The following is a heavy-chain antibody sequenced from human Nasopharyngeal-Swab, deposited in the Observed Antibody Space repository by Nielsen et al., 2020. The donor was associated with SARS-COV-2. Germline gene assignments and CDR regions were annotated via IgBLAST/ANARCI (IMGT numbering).Heavy chain of an antibody. CDR1: GFTFSSYA. D-gene: IGHD3-10*01. J-gene: IGHJ4*02. CDR2: ISYDGSNK. CDR3: ARDGLLGYFDY. V-gene: IGHV3-30*04. Sequence: AGSLCLSCAASGFTFSSYAMHWVPQAPGKGLAWVAVISYDGSNKYYAASVKGRFTISRDNSKNTLYLQMNSLRAEDTAVYYCARDGLLGYFDYWGQGTLVTVSS.